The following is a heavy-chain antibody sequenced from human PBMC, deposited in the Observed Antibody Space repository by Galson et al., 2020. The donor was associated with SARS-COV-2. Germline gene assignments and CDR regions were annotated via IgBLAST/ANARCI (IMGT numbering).Heavy chain of an antibody. CDR3: ARDRGSGWLNFDY. J-gene: IGHJ4*02. CDR1: GFTVSSNY. D-gene: IGHD6-19*01. CDR2: IYSGGST. V-gene: IGHV3-66*01. Sequence: GGSLRLSCAASGFTVSSNYMSWVRQAPGKGLEWVSVIYSGGSTYYADSVKGRFTISRDNSKNTLYLQMNSLRAEDTAVYYCARDRGSGWLNFDYWGQGTLVTVSS.